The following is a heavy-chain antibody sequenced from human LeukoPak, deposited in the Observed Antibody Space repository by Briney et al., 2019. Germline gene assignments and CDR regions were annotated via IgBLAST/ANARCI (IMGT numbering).Heavy chain of an antibody. V-gene: IGHV3-30-3*01. J-gene: IGHJ4*02. Sequence: GRSLRLSCAASGFTFNTYAMHWVRQAPGKGLEWVAVISYDGSNRYYPDSVKGRFTISRDNSKNTVYLQMNSLRAEDTAVYYCARDCSGGSCYSGLDYWGQGTLVTVSS. CDR1: GFTFNTYA. CDR2: ISYDGSNR. D-gene: IGHD2-15*01. CDR3: ARDCSGGSCYSGLDY.